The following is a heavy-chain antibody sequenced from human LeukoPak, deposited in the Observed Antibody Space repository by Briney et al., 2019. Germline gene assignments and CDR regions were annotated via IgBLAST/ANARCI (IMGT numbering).Heavy chain of an antibody. V-gene: IGHV1-2*02. CDR3: ARDMYGGYVAQFDH. D-gene: IGHD5-12*01. CDR2: INPKRGGT. J-gene: IGHJ5*02. CDR1: GYSFTDKF. Sequence: SVKVSCKASGYSFTDKFMQVVRQAPGQALEWMGRINPKRGGTNYAQKLQGRVTMTTDTSTRTAYMELRSLRSDDTAVYYCARDMYGGYVAQFDHWGQGTLVTVSS.